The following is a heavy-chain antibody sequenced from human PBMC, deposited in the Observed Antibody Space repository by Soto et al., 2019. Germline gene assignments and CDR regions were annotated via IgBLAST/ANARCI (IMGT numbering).Heavy chain of an antibody. CDR3: AKDGANSSGWYGYYFDY. CDR1: GFTFSSYG. Sequence: GGSLILSCAASGFTFSSYGMHWVRKAQGKGLVWVAVISYDGSNKYYADSVKGRFTISRDNSKNTLYLQMTSLRAEDTAVYYCAKDGANSSGWYGYYFDYWGQGTLVTVSS. V-gene: IGHV3-30*18. D-gene: IGHD6-19*01. CDR2: ISYDGSNK. J-gene: IGHJ4*02.